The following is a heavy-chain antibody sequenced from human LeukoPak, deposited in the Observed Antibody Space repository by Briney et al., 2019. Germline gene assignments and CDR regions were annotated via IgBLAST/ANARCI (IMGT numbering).Heavy chain of an antibody. J-gene: IGHJ3*02. CDR3: ARDLHQITMVRGTGAFDI. CDR2: IYYSGST. D-gene: IGHD3-10*01. CDR1: GGSISSGGYY. V-gene: IGHV4-30-4*08. Sequence: PSETLSLTCTVSGGSISSGGYYWSWIRQHPGKGLEWIGYIYYSGSTYYNPSLKSRVTISVDTSKNQFSLKLSSVTAADTAVYYCARDLHQITMVRGTGAFDIWGQGTMVTVSS.